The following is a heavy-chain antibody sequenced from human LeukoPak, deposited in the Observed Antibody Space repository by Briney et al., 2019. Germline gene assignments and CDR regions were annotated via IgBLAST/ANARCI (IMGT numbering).Heavy chain of an antibody. CDR1: GFTSSIYS. CDR2: ITTTSNI. Sequence: GGSLTLSCAASGFTSSIYSMNWVRQAPGKGLEWVSHITTTSNIYGADSVKGRFTISRDNAKNSLYLQMNSLRADDTAVYYCARDKDYAFDIWGQGTMVTVSS. D-gene: IGHD2-15*01. V-gene: IGHV3-48*01. J-gene: IGHJ3*02. CDR3: ARDKDYAFDI.